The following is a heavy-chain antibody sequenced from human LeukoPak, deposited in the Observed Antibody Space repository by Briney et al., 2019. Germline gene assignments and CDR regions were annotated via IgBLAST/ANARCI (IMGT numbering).Heavy chain of an antibody. CDR2: INPNSGGT. Sequence: GASVKVSCKASGYTFTGYYMHWVPQAPGQGLEWMGWINPNSGGTNYAQKLQGRVTMTRDTSISTAYMELSRLRSDDTAVYYCARDILDCSSTSCYTGDVWGKGTTVTVSS. CDR1: GYTFTGYY. CDR3: ARDILDCSSTSCYTGDV. D-gene: IGHD2-2*02. V-gene: IGHV1-2*03. J-gene: IGHJ6*04.